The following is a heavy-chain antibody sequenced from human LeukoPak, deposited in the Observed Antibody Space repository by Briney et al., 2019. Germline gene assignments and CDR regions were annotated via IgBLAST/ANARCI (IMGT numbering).Heavy chain of an antibody. CDR2: FDPEDGET. CDR3: ATKPRRTPDAFDI. V-gene: IGHV1-24*01. D-gene: IGHD1-14*01. J-gene: IGHJ3*02. CDR1: GYTLTELS. Sequence: ASVKVSCKVSGYTLTELSMHWVRQAPGKGLEWMGGFDPEDGETIYAQKFQGRVTMTEDTSTDTAYLELSSLRSEDTAVYYCATKPRRTPDAFDIWGQGTMVTVSS.